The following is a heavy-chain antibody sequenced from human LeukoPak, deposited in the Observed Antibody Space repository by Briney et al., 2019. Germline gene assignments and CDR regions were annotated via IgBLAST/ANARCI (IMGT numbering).Heavy chain of an antibody. J-gene: IGHJ4*02. CDR2: IYYSGST. D-gene: IGHD4-23*01. CDR1: GGSISSYY. V-gene: IGHV4-59*01. Sequence: SETLSLTCTVSGGSISSYYWSWIRQPPGKGLEWIGYIYYSGSTNYNPSLKSRVTISVDTSKNHFSLKLSSVTAADTAVYYCARNLRGYYFEYWGQGTLVTVSS. CDR3: ARNLRGYYFEY.